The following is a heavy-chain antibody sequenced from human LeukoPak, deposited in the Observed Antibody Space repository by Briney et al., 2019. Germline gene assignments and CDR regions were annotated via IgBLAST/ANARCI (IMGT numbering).Heavy chain of an antibody. CDR3: ASRFY. CDR2: IKRNSNTM. CDR1: GLTFSNYS. Sequence: GGSLRLSCTASGLTFSNYSMNWVRQAPGKGLEWLSYIKRNSNTMYYADSVKGRFFISRDNAEKSLYLQMNSLRVEDTGVYFCASRFYWGQGALVTVSS. V-gene: IGHV3-48*04. J-gene: IGHJ4*02.